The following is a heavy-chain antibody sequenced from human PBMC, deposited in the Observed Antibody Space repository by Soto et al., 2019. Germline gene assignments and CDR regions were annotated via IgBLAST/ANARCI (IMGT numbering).Heavy chain of an antibody. CDR3: ARAALITIFGVVIGYNWIDP. J-gene: IGHJ5*02. V-gene: IGHV4-39*07. CDR1: GGSISSSSYY. D-gene: IGHD3-3*01. CDR2: IYYSGST. Sequence: SETLSLTCTVSGGSISSSSYYWGWIRQPPGKGLEWIGSIYYSGSTYYNPSLKSRVTISVDTSKNQFSLKLSSVTAADTAVYYCARAALITIFGVVIGYNWIDPWGQGTLVTVPQ.